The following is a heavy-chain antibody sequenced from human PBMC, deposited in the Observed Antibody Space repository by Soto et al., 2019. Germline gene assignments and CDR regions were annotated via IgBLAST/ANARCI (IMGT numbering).Heavy chain of an antibody. CDR3: ARDGTMVRGVIIRGAFDI. CDR1: GGTFSSYA. J-gene: IGHJ3*02. D-gene: IGHD3-10*01. CDR2: IIPIFGTA. Sequence: QVQLVQSGAEVKKPGSSVKVSCKASGGTFSSYAISWVRQAPGQGLEWMGGIIPIFGTANYAQKFQGRVTITADESTSTAYMELSSRRSEDTAVYYCARDGTMVRGVIIRGAFDIWGQGTMVTVSS. V-gene: IGHV1-69*01.